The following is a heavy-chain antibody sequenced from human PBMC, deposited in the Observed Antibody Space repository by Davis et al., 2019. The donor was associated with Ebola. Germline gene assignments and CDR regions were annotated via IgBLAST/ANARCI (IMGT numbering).Heavy chain of an antibody. Sequence: PSETLSLTCAVYGGSFSDYYWSWIRQPPGKGLEWIGEINHSGSTNYNPSLKSRVTISVDTSKKQFSLKLSSVTAADTAVYYCARGPGETRYCSGGSCYLRGYYYYYGMDVWGQGTTVTVSS. CDR3: ARGPGETRYCSGGSCYLRGYYYYYGMDV. V-gene: IGHV4-34*01. CDR1: GGSFSDYY. CDR2: INHSGST. J-gene: IGHJ6*02. D-gene: IGHD2-15*01.